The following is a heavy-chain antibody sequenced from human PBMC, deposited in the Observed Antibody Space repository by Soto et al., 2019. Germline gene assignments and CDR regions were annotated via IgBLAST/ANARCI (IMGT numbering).Heavy chain of an antibody. CDR3: ARGLRGYCSGGSCYSFGYYYYGMDV. D-gene: IGHD2-15*01. J-gene: IGHJ6*02. Sequence: PSETLSLTCAVYGGSFSGYYWSWIRQPPGKGLEWIGEINHSGSTNYNPSLKSRVTISVDTSKNQFSLKLSSVTAADTAVYYCARGLRGYCSGGSCYSFGYYYYGMDVWGHGTTVTVSS. CDR1: GGSFSGYY. V-gene: IGHV4-34*01. CDR2: INHSGST.